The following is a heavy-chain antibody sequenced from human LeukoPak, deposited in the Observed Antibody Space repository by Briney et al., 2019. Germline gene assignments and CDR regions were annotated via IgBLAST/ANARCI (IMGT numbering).Heavy chain of an antibody. V-gene: IGHV3-74*01. D-gene: IGHD1-26*01. J-gene: IGHJ3*02. Sequence: GGSLRLSCAASGFTFSTYWMHWVRHAPGKGLVWVSRINSDGSSTTYADSVKGRFAISRDNAKNTLYLQMNSLRAEDTAVYYCARTTSMSYVGDAFDIWGQGTMVTVSS. CDR3: ARTTSMSYVGDAFDI. CDR2: INSDGSST. CDR1: GFTFSTYW.